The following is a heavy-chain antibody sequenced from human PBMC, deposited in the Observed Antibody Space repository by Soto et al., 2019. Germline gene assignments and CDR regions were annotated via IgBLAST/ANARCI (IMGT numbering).Heavy chain of an antibody. CDR2: LSYSGTT. CDR3: ARGRGYSYGLDP. Sequence: QVQLQESGPGLVKPSQTLSLTCTVSGDSISSINNYWSWIRQPPGEGLEWIGFLSYSGTTSYSPSLKSRVAISLDTSKNQFSLSLNFVTAADTAVYYCARGRGYSYGLDPWGQGSLVTVSS. D-gene: IGHD5-18*01. J-gene: IGHJ5*02. V-gene: IGHV4-30-4*01. CDR1: GDSISSINNY.